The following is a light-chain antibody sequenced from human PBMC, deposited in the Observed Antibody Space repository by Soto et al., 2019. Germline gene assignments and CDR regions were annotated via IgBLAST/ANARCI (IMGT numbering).Light chain of an antibody. CDR1: QSVSSY. J-gene: IGKJ2*02. CDR2: DAS. V-gene: IGKV3-11*01. Sequence: EIVLTQSPATLSLSPGERATLSCRASQSVSSYLAWYQQKPGQAPRILIYDASNRATGIPARFSGSGSGTDFTLTISSLEPEDVAVYYCQQRSNWPRGTFGQGTKLEIK. CDR3: QQRSNWPRGT.